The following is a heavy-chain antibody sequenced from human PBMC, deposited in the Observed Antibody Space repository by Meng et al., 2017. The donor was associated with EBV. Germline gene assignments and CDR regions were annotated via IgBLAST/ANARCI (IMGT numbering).Heavy chain of an antibody. CDR2: IYWDDDK. V-gene: IGHV2-5*02. D-gene: IGHD6-6*01. CDR3: AHIIAARPFDY. Sequence: QISFEESGPKLGKPTQNLTLAWSFSGFSLGTRGVGVGWIRQPPGKALEWLALIYWDDDKRYSPSLKSRLTITKDTSKNQVVLTMTNMDPVDAATYYCAHIIAARPFDYWGQGTLVTVSS. CDR1: GFSLGTRGVG. J-gene: IGHJ4*02.